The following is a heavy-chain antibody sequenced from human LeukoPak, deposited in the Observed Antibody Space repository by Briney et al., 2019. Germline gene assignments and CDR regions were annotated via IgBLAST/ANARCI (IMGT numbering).Heavy chain of an antibody. CDR1: GCTFTTYA. CDR2: INTGTGDT. CDR3: ARDMGSGSLHY. D-gene: IGHD1-26*01. V-gene: IGHV1-3*04. J-gene: IGHJ4*02. Sequence: GASVKVSCKASGCTFTTYAIHWVRQAPGQRLEWLGWINTGTGDTRYSQTFQGRVTITRDTSASTAYVELSSLRPEDTAIYYCARDMGSGSLHYWGQGTLVTVSS.